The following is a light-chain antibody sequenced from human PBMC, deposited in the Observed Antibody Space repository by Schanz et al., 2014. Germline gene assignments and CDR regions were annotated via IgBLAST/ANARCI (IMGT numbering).Light chain of an antibody. CDR2: DAS. CDR3: QQYSSDSPT. V-gene: IGKV1-5*01. CDR1: QTINTW. Sequence: DIQMTQSPSTLSTSLGDRVTITCRASQTINTWLAWYQQKPGKAPKLLIFDASSLESGVPSRFSGSGSETEFTLTISSLQPDDFATYSCQQYSSDSPTFGQGTKVEVK. J-gene: IGKJ1*01.